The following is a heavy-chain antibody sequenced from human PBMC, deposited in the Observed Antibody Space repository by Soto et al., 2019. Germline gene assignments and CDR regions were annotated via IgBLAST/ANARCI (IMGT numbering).Heavy chain of an antibody. Sequence: GGSLRLSCAGSGFTFSSYAMSGVRQAPGKGLGWVSAISGSGGSTYYADSVKGRFTISRDNSKNTLYLQMNSLRAEDTAVYYCAKSIAEAGYFDYWGQGTLVTVSS. CDR2: ISGSGGST. J-gene: IGHJ4*02. CDR3: AKSIAEAGYFDY. D-gene: IGHD6-19*01. CDR1: GFTFSSYA. V-gene: IGHV3-23*01.